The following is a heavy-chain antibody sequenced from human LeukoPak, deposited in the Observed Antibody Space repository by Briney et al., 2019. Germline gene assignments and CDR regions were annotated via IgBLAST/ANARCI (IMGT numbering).Heavy chain of an antibody. Sequence: GESLKISCQGSGYIFTTYWIGWVRQMPGKGLEWMGIIYPGDSDTRCSPSFQGQVTISADKSISTAYLQWSSLKASDTAMYYCARLYGDYINSWGQGTLVTVSS. J-gene: IGHJ4*02. V-gene: IGHV5-51*01. D-gene: IGHD4-17*01. CDR3: ARLYGDYINS. CDR1: GYIFTTYW. CDR2: IYPGDSDT.